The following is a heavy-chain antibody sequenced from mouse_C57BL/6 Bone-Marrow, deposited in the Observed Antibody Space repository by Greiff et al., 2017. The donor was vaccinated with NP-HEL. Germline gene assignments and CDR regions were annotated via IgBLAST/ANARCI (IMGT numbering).Heavy chain of an antibody. V-gene: IGHV1-5*01. CDR1: GYTFTSHW. J-gene: IGHJ4*01. D-gene: IGHD2-1*01. Sequence: VQLQQSGPELVRPGASVKISCKAPGYTFTSHWMQWVKQRPGQGLEWIGAIYPGNSDTSYNQKFKGKAKLTAVTSASTAYMELSSLTNEDSAVYYCTYGNYYYAMDYWGQGTSVTVSS. CDR2: IYPGNSDT. CDR3: TYGNYYYAMDY.